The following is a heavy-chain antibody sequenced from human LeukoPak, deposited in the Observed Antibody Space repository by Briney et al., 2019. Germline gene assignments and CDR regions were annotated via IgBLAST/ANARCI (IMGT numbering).Heavy chain of an antibody. D-gene: IGHD1-1*01. J-gene: IGHJ6*02. CDR1: GGSISSYY. Sequence: SETLSLTCTVSGGSISSYYWSWIRQPPGKGLEWIGYIYYSGSTNYNPSLKSRVTISADTSKNQFSLKLSSVTAADTAVYYCARDRPPNWNDAYYYGMDVWGQGTTVTVSS. V-gene: IGHV4-59*01. CDR3: ARDRPPNWNDAYYYGMDV. CDR2: IYYSGST.